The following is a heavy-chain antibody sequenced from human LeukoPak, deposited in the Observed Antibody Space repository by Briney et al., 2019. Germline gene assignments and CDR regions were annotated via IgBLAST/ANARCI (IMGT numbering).Heavy chain of an antibody. V-gene: IGHV1-69*13. D-gene: IGHD3-22*01. Sequence: SVTVSFTASGGTFSIYAISWVRQAPGQGLEWMGGIIPIFGTANYAQKFQGRVTITADESTSTAYMELSSLRSEDTAVYYCARGSPKSYYYDSSGYYLDYWGQGTLVTVSS. CDR1: GGTFSIYA. CDR3: ARGSPKSYYYDSSGYYLDY. CDR2: IIPIFGTA. J-gene: IGHJ4*02.